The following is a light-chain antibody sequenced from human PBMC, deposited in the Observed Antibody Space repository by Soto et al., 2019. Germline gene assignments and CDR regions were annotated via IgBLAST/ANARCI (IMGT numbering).Light chain of an antibody. CDR2: ETS. Sequence: EIVLTQSPATLSLSPGERATLSCRASQSVSSYLAWYQQKAGQAPRLLIYETSNRAIGIPARFSGSGSGTDFTLTISSREPEDFAIYYCQQRSNWPLTFGGGTKVEIK. CDR3: QQRSNWPLT. CDR1: QSVSSY. J-gene: IGKJ4*01. V-gene: IGKV3-11*01.